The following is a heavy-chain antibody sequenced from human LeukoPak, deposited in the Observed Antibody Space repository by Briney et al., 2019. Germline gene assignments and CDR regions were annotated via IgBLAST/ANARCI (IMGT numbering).Heavy chain of an antibody. CDR3: AKLRAVTGMY. CDR1: GFTFSNYA. D-gene: IGHD6-19*01. CDR2: ISGGGGTT. Sequence: GGSLRLSCAASGFTFSNYAMSWVRQAPGKGLEWVSGISGGGGTTYYADSVKGRFTISRDNSKNTLYLQMNSLRAEDTAVYHCAKLRAVTGMYWGQGALVTVS. V-gene: IGHV3-23*01. J-gene: IGHJ4*02.